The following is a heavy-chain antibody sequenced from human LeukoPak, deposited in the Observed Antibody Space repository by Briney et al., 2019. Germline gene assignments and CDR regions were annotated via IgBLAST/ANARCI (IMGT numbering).Heavy chain of an antibody. CDR1: GGTFSSYA. D-gene: IGHD3-22*01. CDR2: IIPIFGTA. V-gene: IGHV1-69*05. CDR3: ARTIYDSSGFGEKDDAFDI. J-gene: IGHJ3*02. Sequence: SSVKVSCKASGGTFSSYAISWVRQAPGQGLEWMGRIIPIFGTANYAQKFQGRVTITTDESTSTACMELSSLRSEDTAVYYCARTIYDSSGFGEKDDAFDIWGQGTMVTVSS.